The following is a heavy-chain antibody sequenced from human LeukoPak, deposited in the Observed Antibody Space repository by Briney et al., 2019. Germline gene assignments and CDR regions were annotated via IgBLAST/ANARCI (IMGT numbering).Heavy chain of an antibody. Sequence: GGSLRLSCAASGFTVSSNYMSWVRQAPGKGLEWVSVIYSGGSTYYADSVKGRFTISRDNSKNTLYLQMNSLRAEDTAVYYCAREIAVAGRRGKYFDYWGQGTLVTVSS. D-gene: IGHD6-19*01. V-gene: IGHV3-53*01. J-gene: IGHJ4*02. CDR2: IYSGGST. CDR1: GFTVSSNY. CDR3: AREIAVAGRRGKYFDY.